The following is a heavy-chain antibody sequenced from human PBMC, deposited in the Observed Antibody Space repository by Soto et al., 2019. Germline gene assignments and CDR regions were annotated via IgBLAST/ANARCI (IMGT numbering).Heavy chain of an antibody. CDR2: ISHGGST. Sequence: PSETLSLTCAVYGGSFSSYSWTWIRQPPGVGLEWIGEISHGGSTNYSPSLKSRVTMSVDTSKNQFSLKLSSVTAADTAVYYCARDLRRDYYDSSGYYPWYFDLWGRGTLVTVSS. CDR3: ARDLRRDYYDSSGYYPWYFDL. J-gene: IGHJ2*01. V-gene: IGHV4-34*10. D-gene: IGHD3-22*01. CDR1: GGSFSSYS.